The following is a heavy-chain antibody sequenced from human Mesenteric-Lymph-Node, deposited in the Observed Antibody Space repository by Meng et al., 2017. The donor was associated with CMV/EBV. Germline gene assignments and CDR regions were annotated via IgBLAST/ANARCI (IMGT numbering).Heavy chain of an antibody. D-gene: IGHD3-16*01. Sequence: LISYHSTWIRQPPGKGLDWIGEINHSGSANYNPSLKSRVTISVDTSKNQFSLKLSSVTAADTAVYYCARNRGCDYWGQGTLVTVSS. CDR3: ARNRGCDY. CDR1: LISYH. J-gene: IGHJ4*02. CDR2: INHSGSA. V-gene: IGHV4-34*01.